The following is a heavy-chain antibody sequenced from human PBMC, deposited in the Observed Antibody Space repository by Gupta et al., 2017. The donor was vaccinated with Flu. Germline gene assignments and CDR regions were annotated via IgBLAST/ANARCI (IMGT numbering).Heavy chain of an antibody. V-gene: IGHV3-23*01. Sequence: MSWVRQVPGKGLEWVSVISQTGDRTFYADSVKGRFTISRDNSRNTLYLQMNSLRAEDTAVYYCAKDTLGITIFDYWGQGTVVTVSS. J-gene: IGHJ4*02. CDR3: AKDTLGITIFDY. D-gene: IGHD1-20*01. CDR2: ISQTGDRT.